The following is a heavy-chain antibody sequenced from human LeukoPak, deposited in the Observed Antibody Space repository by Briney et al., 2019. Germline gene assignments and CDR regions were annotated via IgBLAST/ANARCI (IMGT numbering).Heavy chain of an antibody. CDR2: TRNKANSYTT. CDR3: ASASGSYSGYFDY. V-gene: IGHV3-72*01. Sequence: GGSLRLSSAASGFTFSDHYMDWVRQAPGKGLEWVGRTRNKANSYTTEYAASVKGRFTISRDDSKNSLYLQMNSLKTEDTAVYYCASASGSYSGYFDYWGQGTLVTVSS. J-gene: IGHJ4*02. D-gene: IGHD1-26*01. CDR1: GFTFSDHY.